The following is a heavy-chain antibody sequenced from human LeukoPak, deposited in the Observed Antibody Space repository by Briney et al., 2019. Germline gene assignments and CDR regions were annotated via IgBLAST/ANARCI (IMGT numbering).Heavy chain of an antibody. CDR2: IYSSGST. CDR3: ARGPYYSGSHSFDY. V-gene: IGHV4-4*07. J-gene: IGHJ4*02. D-gene: IGHD1-26*01. CDR1: SGPISTYY. Sequence: SETLSLTCTVSSGPISTYYWSWIRQPAGKGLEWIGRIYSSGSTNYNPSLKDRVTMSVDTFKNQFSLKLSSVTAADTAVYYCARGPYYSGSHSFDYWGQGTLVTVSS.